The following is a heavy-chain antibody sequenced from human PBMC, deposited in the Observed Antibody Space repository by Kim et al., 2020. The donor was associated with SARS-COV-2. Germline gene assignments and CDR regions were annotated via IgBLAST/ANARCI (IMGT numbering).Heavy chain of an antibody. CDR2: INGDGSST. V-gene: IGHV3-74*01. Sequence: GGSLRLSCAASGFTFSSFGMHWVRQVPGKGLVWVSGINGDGSSTNYADSVKGRFTISRDNAKNTLYLQMNSLRADDTAIYYCAKRDCTTASCHFYYFDY. J-gene: IGHJ4*01. CDR3: AKRDCTTASCHFYYFDY. CDR1: GFTFSSFG. D-gene: IGHD2-2*01.